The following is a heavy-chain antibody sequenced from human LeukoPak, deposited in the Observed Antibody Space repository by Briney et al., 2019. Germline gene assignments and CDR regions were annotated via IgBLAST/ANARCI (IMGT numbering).Heavy chain of an antibody. V-gene: IGHV4-39*02. CDR1: GGPISSSSYY. Sequence: SETLSLTCTVSGGPISSSSYYRGWIRQPPGKRLEWIGSIHYSGRTYDNPSLKSRVTISLDTSKNHFSLKLSSVTAADTAVYYCARPLGYCSGGSCYGDAFDIWGQGTMVTVSS. J-gene: IGHJ3*02. CDR2: IHYSGRT. CDR3: ARPLGYCSGGSCYGDAFDI. D-gene: IGHD2-15*01.